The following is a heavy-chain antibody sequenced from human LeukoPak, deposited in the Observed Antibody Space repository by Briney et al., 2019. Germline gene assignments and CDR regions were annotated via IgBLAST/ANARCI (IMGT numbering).Heavy chain of an antibody. CDR1: GYTFTGYY. V-gene: IGHV1-8*02. J-gene: IGHJ6*03. CDR2: INPNSGNT. CDR3: ARGRKQWLVLRYYYYMDV. Sequence: ASVKVSCKASGYTFTGYYMHWVRQAPGQGLEWMGWINPNSGNTGYAQKFQGRVTMTRNTSISTAYMELSSLRSEDTAVYYCARGRKQWLVLRYYYYMDVWGKGTTVTISS. D-gene: IGHD6-19*01.